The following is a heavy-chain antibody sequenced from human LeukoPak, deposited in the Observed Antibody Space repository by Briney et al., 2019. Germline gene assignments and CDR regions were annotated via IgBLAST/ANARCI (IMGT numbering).Heavy chain of an antibody. J-gene: IGHJ4*02. D-gene: IGHD2-2*01. CDR3: AKDHTSLGGLDY. Sequence: PGGSLRLSCAASGFTFSIYAMTWVRQAPGKGLEWVSVIRGGGSTTYADAVKGRFTISRDDSKNTVYLQMNSLRADDTAVYYCAKDHTSLGGLDYWGQGTLVTVSS. CDR2: IRGGGST. CDR1: GFTFSIYA. V-gene: IGHV3-23*01.